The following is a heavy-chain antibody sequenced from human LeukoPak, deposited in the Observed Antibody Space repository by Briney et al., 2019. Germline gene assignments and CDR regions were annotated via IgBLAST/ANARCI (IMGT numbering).Heavy chain of an antibody. V-gene: IGHV1-69*06. J-gene: IGHJ6*03. D-gene: IGHD5-18*01. CDR1: GGTFSSYA. Sequence: ASVKVSCKASGGTFSSYAISWVRQAPGQGLEWMGGIIPIFGTANYAQKFQGRVTITADKSTSTAYMELSSLRSEDTAVYYCARVRGYSYGYYYYYYMDVWGKGTTVTVSS. CDR3: ARVRGYSYGYYYYYYMDV. CDR2: IIPIFGTA.